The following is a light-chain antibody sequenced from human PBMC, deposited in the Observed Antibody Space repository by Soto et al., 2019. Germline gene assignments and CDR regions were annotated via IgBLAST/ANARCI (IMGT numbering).Light chain of an antibody. V-gene: IGKV1-5*03. CDR3: QQYDSRLS. CDR2: EAS. CDR1: QDVNNW. Sequence: DRQMTQSPSTLSAYVGDRVTITCRASQDVNNWLAWYQQKPGKAPKLLIYEASSLVTGVPSRFSGSESGTEFTLTISSLQPDDFATYYCQQYDSRLSFGQGTKVEVQ. J-gene: IGKJ1*01.